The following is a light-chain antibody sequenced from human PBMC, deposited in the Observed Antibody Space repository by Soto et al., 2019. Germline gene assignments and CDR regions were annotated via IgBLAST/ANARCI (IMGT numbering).Light chain of an antibody. J-gene: IGLJ1*01. CDR1: SSDVGGYNF. CDR2: EVT. V-gene: IGLV2-14*03. CDR3: NSYTTSSNLV. Sequence: QSALTQPASVSGSPGQSITISCTGTSSDVGGYNFVSWYQQHPGKAPKLIIYEVTSRPSGVSNRFSGSKSGNTASLTISGLQAEDEADYYCNSYTTSSNLVFGNGTKATVL.